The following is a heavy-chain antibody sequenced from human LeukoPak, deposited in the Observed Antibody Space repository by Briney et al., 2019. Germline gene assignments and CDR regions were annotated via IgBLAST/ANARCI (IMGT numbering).Heavy chain of an antibody. Sequence: SVKVSCKASGGTFSSYAISWVRQAPGQGLEGMGRIIPILGIANYAQKFQGRVTITADKTTSTAYMELSSLRSEDTAVYYCAREDIVVVVAATALRFDYWGQGILVTVSS. CDR2: IIPILGIA. D-gene: IGHD2-15*01. CDR1: GGTFSSYA. J-gene: IGHJ4*02. V-gene: IGHV1-69*04. CDR3: AREDIVVVVAATALRFDY.